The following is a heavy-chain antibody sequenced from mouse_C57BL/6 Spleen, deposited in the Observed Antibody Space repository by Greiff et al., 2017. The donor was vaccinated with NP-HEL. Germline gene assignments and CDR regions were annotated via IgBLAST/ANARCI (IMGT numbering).Heavy chain of an antibody. Sequence: QVQLQQPGAELVRPGTSVKLSCKASGYTFTSYWMHWVKQRPGQGLEWIGVIDPSDSSTNYNQQFKGKSTLTVDTSSSTSYMQLSSLTSGGSAVYYCALTGDYWGQGTTLTVSS. CDR2: IDPSDSST. V-gene: IGHV1-59*01. D-gene: IGHD4-1*01. CDR1: GYTFTSYW. CDR3: ALTGDY. J-gene: IGHJ2*01.